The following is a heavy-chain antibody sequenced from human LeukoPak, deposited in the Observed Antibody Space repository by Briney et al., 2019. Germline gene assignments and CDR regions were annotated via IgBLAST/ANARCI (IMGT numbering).Heavy chain of an antibody. CDR1: GGSISSYY. J-gene: IGHJ4*02. CDR3: ARGGSSWYRNYFDY. CDR2: IYYSGST. Sequence: SETLSLTCTVSGGSISSYYWSWIRRPPGKGLEWIGYIYYSGSTNYNPSLKSRVTISVDTSKNQFSLKLSSVTAADTAVYYCARGGSSWYRNYFDYWGQGTLVTVSS. D-gene: IGHD6-13*01. V-gene: IGHV4-59*01.